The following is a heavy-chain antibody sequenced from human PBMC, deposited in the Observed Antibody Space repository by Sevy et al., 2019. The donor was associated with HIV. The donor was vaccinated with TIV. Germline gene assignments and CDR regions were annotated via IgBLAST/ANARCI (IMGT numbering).Heavy chain of an antibody. CDR3: AKDRAPYYYDSSGSLDY. CDR2: ISGSGGST. V-gene: IGHV3-23*01. D-gene: IGHD3-22*01. J-gene: IGHJ4*02. CDR1: GFTFSSYA. Sequence: LSLTCAASGFTFSSYAMSWVRQAPGKGLEWVSAISGSGGSTYYADSVKGRFTISRDNSKNTLYLQMNSLRAEDTAVYYCAKDRAPYYYDSSGSLDYWGQGTLVTVSS.